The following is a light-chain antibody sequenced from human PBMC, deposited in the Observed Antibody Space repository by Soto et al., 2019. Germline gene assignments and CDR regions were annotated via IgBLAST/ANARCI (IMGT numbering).Light chain of an antibody. CDR2: GAS. CDR1: QTVGSSF. Sequence: IVLTQSPGTLSLSPGERATLSCRASQTVGSSFLAWFQHKPGQAPRLLIYGASTRATGIPDRFSGSGSGTDFTLTISSLQSEDFAVYYCQQYDNWPWTFGQGTKVDIK. V-gene: IGKV3-20*01. CDR3: QQYDNWPWT. J-gene: IGKJ1*01.